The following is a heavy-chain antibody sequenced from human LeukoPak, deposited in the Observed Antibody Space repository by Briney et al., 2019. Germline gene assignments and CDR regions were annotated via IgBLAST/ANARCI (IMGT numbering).Heavy chain of an antibody. Sequence: GASVTVSCKGSDYTFPISDINWVRQAPGQGGEWMGWISVKNGNTKYAQRLQGRVTMTTDTSTSTAYMELRSLRTDNTAVYYCATQFCTSSACDYPYWGRGTLVTVSS. V-gene: IGHV1-18*01. CDR1: DYTFPISD. D-gene: IGHD2-8*01. J-gene: IGHJ4*02. CDR3: ATQFCTSSACDYPY. CDR2: ISVKNGNT.